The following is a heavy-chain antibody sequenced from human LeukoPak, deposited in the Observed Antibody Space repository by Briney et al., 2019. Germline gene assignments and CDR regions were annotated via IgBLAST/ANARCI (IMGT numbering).Heavy chain of an antibody. V-gene: IGHV3-33*01. J-gene: IGHJ6*02. Sequence: GGSLRLSCAASGFTFSSYGMHWVRQAPGKGLEWAAVIWYDGSNKYYADSVKGRFTISRDNSKNTLYLQMNSLRAEDTAVYYCARERYCSSTSCSPIMDVWGQGTTVTVSS. CDR1: GFTFSSYG. CDR3: ARERYCSSTSCSPIMDV. CDR2: IWYDGSNK. D-gene: IGHD2-2*01.